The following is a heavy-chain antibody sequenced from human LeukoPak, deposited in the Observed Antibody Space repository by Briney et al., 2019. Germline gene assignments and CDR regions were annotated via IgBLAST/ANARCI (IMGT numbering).Heavy chain of an antibody. CDR1: GYTFTGYY. CDR3: ARRGSGSGSYYHLGY. CDR2: INPNSGGT. D-gene: IGHD3-10*01. Sequence: GASVKVSCKASGYTFTGYYIHWVRQAPGQGLEWMGWINPNSGGTNYAQKFQGRVTMTRDTSISTAYMELSRLRSDDTAVYYCARRGSGSGSYYHLGYWGQGTLVTASS. V-gene: IGHV1-2*02. J-gene: IGHJ4*02.